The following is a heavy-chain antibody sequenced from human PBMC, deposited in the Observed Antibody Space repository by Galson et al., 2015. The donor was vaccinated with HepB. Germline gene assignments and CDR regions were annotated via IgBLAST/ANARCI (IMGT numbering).Heavy chain of an antibody. CDR3: STLGPEYFSR. Sequence: SLRLSCAASRFTFGNYAMSWVCQAPGKGLEWVSSIAETSVTSYYADSVKGRFSISRDNSKNTLYLQMNNLRAEDTAVYYCSTLGPEYFSRWGQGTLVTVSS. CDR1: RFTFGNYA. D-gene: IGHD2/OR15-2a*01. CDR2: IAETSVTS. J-gene: IGHJ4*02. V-gene: IGHV3-23*01.